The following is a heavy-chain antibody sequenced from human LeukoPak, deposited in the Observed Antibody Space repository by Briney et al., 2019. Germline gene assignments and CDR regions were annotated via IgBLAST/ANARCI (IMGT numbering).Heavy chain of an antibody. Sequence: PSETLSLTCAVYGGSFSGYYWSWIRQPPGKGLEWIGEINHSGSTNYNPSLKSRVTISVDTSKNQFSLKLSSVTAADTAVYYCARGPPTRFDYWGQGTLVTASS. V-gene: IGHV4-34*01. CDR1: GGSFSGYY. CDR2: INHSGST. J-gene: IGHJ4*02. CDR3: ARGPPTRFDY.